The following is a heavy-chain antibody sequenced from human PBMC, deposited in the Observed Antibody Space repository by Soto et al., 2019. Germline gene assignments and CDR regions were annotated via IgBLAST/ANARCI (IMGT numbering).Heavy chain of an antibody. J-gene: IGHJ5*02. CDR2: IYQGGST. Sequence: PSETLSLTCDVSGYSIRSGYYWGWIRQPPGKGLEWIASIYQGGSTYKNPSLKSRVTISIDTSKNQFSLRSLRSDDTAVYYCARGSAAAVSWFDPWGQGTLVTVSS. V-gene: IGHV4-38-2*01. CDR1: GYSIRSGYY. D-gene: IGHD6-13*01. CDR3: ARGSAAAVSWFDP.